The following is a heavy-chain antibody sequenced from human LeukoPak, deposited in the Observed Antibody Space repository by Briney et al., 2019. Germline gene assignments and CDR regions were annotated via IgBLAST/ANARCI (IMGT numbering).Heavy chain of an antibody. CDR3: ARVSSPAYYYYYMDV. CDR2: IIPILGIA. J-gene: IGHJ6*03. V-gene: IGHV1-69*04. CDR1: GGTFSSYA. D-gene: IGHD6-13*01. Sequence: SVKVSCKASGGTFSSYAISWVRQAPGQGLEWMGRIIPILGIANYAQKFQGRVTITADKSTSTAYMELSSLRSEDTAVYYCARVSSPAYYYYYMDVWGKGTTVTVSS.